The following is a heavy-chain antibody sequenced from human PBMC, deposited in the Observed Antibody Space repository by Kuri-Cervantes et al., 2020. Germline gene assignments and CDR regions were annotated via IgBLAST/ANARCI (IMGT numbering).Heavy chain of an antibody. V-gene: IGHV1-69*05. J-gene: IGHJ4*02. CDR1: GGTFSSYA. CDR3: AFSLSYDSSGYFFDY. D-gene: IGHD3-22*01. CDR2: IIPIFGTA. Sequence: SVKVSCKASGGTFSSYAISWVRQAPGQGLEWMGGIIPIFGTANYAQKFQGRVTITTDESTSTAYMELSSLRSEDTAVYYCAFSLSYDSSGYFFDYWGQGTLVTVSS.